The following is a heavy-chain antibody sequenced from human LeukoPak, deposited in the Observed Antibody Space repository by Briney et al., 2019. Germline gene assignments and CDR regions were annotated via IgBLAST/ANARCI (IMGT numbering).Heavy chain of an antibody. Sequence: SETLSLACSVAGGYIINYYWSWIRQSAGTGLEWVGRIYITGSTTYNPSLQSRLSMSVDTSKNQFSLRLRSVSAADTAVYYCARLKYYDSTGYSPGYYMDVWGKGITVTVSS. J-gene: IGHJ6*03. D-gene: IGHD3-22*01. CDR1: GGYIINYY. V-gene: IGHV4-4*07. CDR3: ARLKYYDSTGYSPGYYMDV. CDR2: IYITGST.